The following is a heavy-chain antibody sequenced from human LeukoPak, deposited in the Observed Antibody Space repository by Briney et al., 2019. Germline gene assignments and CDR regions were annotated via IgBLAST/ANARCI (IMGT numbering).Heavy chain of an antibody. Sequence: PSETLSLTCTVSGGSISGYYWNWIRQPPTDELEWNGRIYISGNTKYYPTLMSRVTMSVDTSKNQFFLKLFSVTAADTAVYYCARDLGGYNYGYSFDFWGRGTLVTVSS. D-gene: IGHD5-18*01. V-gene: IGHV4-4*07. J-gene: IGHJ4*02. CDR1: GGSISGYY. CDR2: IYISGNT. CDR3: ARDLGGYNYGYSFDF.